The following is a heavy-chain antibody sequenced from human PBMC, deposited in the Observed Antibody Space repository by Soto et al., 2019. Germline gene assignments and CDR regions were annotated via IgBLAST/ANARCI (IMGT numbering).Heavy chain of an antibody. D-gene: IGHD5-18*01. CDR3: ARHPRYSYGTLYGMDV. V-gene: IGHV4-59*08. Sequence: PSETLSLTCTVSGGSISSYYWSWIRQPPGKGLEWIGYIYYSGSTRYSPSFQGQVTISADKSISTAYLQWSSLKASDTAMYYCARHPRYSYGTLYGMDVWGQGTTVTVSS. J-gene: IGHJ6*02. CDR2: IYYSGST. CDR1: GGSISSYY.